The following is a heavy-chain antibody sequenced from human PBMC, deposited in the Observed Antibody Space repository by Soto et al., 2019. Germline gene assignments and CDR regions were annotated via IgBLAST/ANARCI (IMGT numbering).Heavy chain of an antibody. CDR3: ARGRPYDPHNWFDP. Sequence: ASVKGSCKASGYTFTGDYMRWVRQAPGQGLEWMGWINPNSGGTNYAQKFQGWVTMTRDTSISTAYMELSRLRSDDTAVYYCARGRPYDPHNWFDPWGQGTLVTVSS. V-gene: IGHV1-2*04. D-gene: IGHD3-3*01. CDR2: INPNSGGT. CDR1: GYTFTGDY. J-gene: IGHJ5*02.